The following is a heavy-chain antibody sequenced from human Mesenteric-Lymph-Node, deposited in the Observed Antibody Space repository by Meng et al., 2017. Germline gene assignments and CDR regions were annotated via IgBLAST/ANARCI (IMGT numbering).Heavy chain of an antibody. CDR2: IYHGVNI. CDR3: VRDTRRGGGWFDP. D-gene: IGHD3-10*01. J-gene: IGHJ5*02. Sequence: HLQESGSGLVRPSQTLSLTCAVSGDSITSGDYSWTWIRQPPGKGLEWIGYIYHGVNIYYTPSLRSRVTISVDKSRNQFSLKLTSVSAADTAVYYCVRDTRRGGGWFDPWGQGTLVTVSS. CDR1: GDSITSGDYS. V-gene: IGHV4-30-2*01.